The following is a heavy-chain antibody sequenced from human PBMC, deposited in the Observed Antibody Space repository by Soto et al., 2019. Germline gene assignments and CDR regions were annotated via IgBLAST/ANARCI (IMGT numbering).Heavy chain of an antibody. J-gene: IGHJ5*02. Sequence: QVQLVQSGAEVKKPGSSVKVSCKASGGTFSSYTISWVRQAPGQGLEWMGRIIPILGIANYGQKFQGRVTITADKSTSTAYMELSSLRSEDTAVYYCARSLSGENWFDPWGQGTLVTVSS. V-gene: IGHV1-69*02. CDR1: GGTFSSYT. CDR2: IIPILGIA. D-gene: IGHD3-16*02. CDR3: ARSLSGENWFDP.